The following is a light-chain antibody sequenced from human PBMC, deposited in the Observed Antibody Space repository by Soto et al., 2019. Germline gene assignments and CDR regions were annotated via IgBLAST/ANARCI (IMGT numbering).Light chain of an antibody. J-gene: IGKJ1*01. CDR1: QSISSW. CDR3: QQYNSLWT. Sequence: DIQMTQSPSTLSASVGDRVTITCRASQSISSWLAWYQQKPGKAPKLLIYDASSLESGVTSRFSGSGSGTEFTLTISSRQPDDFATYYCQQYNSLWTFGQGTKVEIK. CDR2: DAS. V-gene: IGKV1-5*01.